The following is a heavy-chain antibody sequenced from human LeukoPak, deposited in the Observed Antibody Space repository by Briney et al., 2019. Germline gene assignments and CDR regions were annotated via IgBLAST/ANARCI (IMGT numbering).Heavy chain of an antibody. V-gene: IGHV1-46*01. CDR1: GYTFTSYY. J-gene: IGHJ4*02. D-gene: IGHD3-9*01. Sequence: ASVKVSCKASGYTFTSYYMHWVRQAPGQGLEWMGIINPSGGSTSYAQKFQGRVTMTRDTSTSTVYMELSSLRSEDTAVYYCARASPEEDYDILTGGPTPSNFDYGGQGTLVTVSS. CDR3: ARASPEEDYDILTGGPTPSNFDY. CDR2: INPSGGST.